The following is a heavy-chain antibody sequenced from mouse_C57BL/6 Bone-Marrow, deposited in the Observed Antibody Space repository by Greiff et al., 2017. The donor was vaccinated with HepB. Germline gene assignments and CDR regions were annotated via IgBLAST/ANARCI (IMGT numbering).Heavy chain of an antibody. CDR3: ASRTLLTIAY. V-gene: IGHV1-50*01. Sequence: QVQLKQPGAELVKPGASVKLSCKASGYTFTSYWMQWVKQRPGQGLEWIGEIDPSDSYTNYNQKFKGKATLTVDTSSSTAYMQLSSLTSEDSAVYYCASRTLLTIAYWGQGTLVTVSA. J-gene: IGHJ3*01. CDR2: IDPSDSYT. CDR1: GYTFTSYW.